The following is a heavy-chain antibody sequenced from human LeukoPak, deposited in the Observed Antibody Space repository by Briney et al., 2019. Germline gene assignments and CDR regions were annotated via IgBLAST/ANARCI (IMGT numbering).Heavy chain of an antibody. CDR1: GFTFSSYA. D-gene: IGHD5-24*01. V-gene: IGHV3-21*04. Sequence: GGSLRLSCAASGFTFSSYAMHWVRQAPGKGLEWVSSISGSSSYIYYADSVKGRFTISRDNSKNTLYLQMNSLRAEDTAVYYCAKSGYNRFDYWGQGTLVTVSS. J-gene: IGHJ4*02. CDR2: ISGSSSYI. CDR3: AKSGYNRFDY.